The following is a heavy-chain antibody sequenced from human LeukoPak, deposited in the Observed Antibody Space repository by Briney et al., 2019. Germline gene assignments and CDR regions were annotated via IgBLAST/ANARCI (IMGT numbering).Heavy chain of an antibody. CDR1: GFTFSSYG. CDR2: IAEDGSIE. CDR3: AKDRETTSSGTFDS. Sequence: QPGRSLGLSCAASGFTFSSYGMHCVRQAPGKGLEWVAFIAEDGSIEKYADSVKGRFTISRDNSDNTLYLRMNSLRAEDTGVYYCAKDRETTSSGTFDSWGQGTLVTVSS. J-gene: IGHJ4*02. D-gene: IGHD1-1*01. V-gene: IGHV3-30*18.